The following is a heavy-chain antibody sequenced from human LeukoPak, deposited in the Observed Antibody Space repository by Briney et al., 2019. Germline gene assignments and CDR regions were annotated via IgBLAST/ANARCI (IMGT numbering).Heavy chain of an antibody. Sequence: GGSLRLSCAASGFTLSEYYMNWIRQAPGKGLEWVSYISTSGSTIYYADSVKGRFTISRDNAKNSVYLQMNSLRVEDTAVYYCARTERRMSPAALDYRGQGILVTVS. CDR1: GFTLSEYY. V-gene: IGHV3-11*04. J-gene: IGHJ4*02. D-gene: IGHD2-2*01. CDR2: ISTSGSTI. CDR3: ARTERRMSPAALDY.